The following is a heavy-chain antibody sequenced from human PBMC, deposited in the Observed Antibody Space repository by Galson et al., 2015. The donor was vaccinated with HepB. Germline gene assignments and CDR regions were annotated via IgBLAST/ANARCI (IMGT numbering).Heavy chain of an antibody. Sequence: SLRLSCAASGFTFSSYAMHWVRQAPGKGLEWVAVISYDGSNKYYADSVKGRFTISRDNSKNTLYLQMNSLRAEDTAVYYCARLPQGVTMVRGVDYWGQGNLVTVSS. J-gene: IGHJ4*02. CDR1: GFTFSSYA. D-gene: IGHD3-10*01. CDR3: ARLPQGVTMVRGVDY. CDR2: ISYDGSNK. V-gene: IGHV3-30*04.